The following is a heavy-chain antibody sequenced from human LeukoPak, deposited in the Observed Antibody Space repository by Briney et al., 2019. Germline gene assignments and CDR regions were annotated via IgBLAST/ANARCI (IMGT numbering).Heavy chain of an antibody. CDR3: AKDLRWRFLEWSTPPGAFDI. D-gene: IGHD3-3*01. CDR2: ISGSGGST. Sequence: PGGSLRLSCAASGFTFSSYAMSWVRQAPGEGLEWVSAISGSGGSTYYADSVKGRFTISRDNSKNTLYLQMNSLRAEDTAVYYCAKDLRWRFLEWSTPPGAFDIWGQGTMVTVSS. J-gene: IGHJ3*02. V-gene: IGHV3-23*01. CDR1: GFTFSSYA.